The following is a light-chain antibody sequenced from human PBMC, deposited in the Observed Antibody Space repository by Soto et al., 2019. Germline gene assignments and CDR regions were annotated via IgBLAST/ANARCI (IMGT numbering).Light chain of an antibody. Sequence: DIPMTQSPSTLSASVGDRVTITCRASRGISSWLAWYQQKPGKAPKLLVYKASSLESGVPSRFSGSGSGTEFTLTISSLQPDDFATYYCQQYNSYSWTFGQGTKVEIK. CDR2: KAS. CDR1: RGISSW. V-gene: IGKV1-5*03. J-gene: IGKJ1*01. CDR3: QQYNSYSWT.